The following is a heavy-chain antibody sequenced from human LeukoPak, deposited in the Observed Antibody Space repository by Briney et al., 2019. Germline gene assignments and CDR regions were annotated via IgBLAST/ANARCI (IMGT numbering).Heavy chain of an antibody. CDR2: ISDSGAIT. Sequence: GGSLRLSCAASGFSFSRYAMSWVRQAPGKGLEWVSTISDSGAITYYADSVKGRFTVSRDNSKNTLYLQMKSLRAKDTAMYYCARDFEWSFDCWGQGTLVTVSS. D-gene: IGHD3-3*01. J-gene: IGHJ4*02. CDR1: GFSFSRYA. V-gene: IGHV3-23*01. CDR3: ARDFEWSFDC.